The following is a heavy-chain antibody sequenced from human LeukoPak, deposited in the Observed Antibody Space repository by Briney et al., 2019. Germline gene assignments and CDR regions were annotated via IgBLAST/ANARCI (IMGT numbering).Heavy chain of an antibody. CDR3: ARGEYSSSWYFTN. CDR1: GSTVSSNY. CDR2: IDSGGST. Sequence: GGSLRLSCAASGSTVSSNYMSWVRQAPGKGLEWVSVIDSGGSTSYADSVKGRFTISRDNSKNTLYLQMNSLRAEDTAVYYYARGEYSSSWYFTNWGQGTLVTVSS. V-gene: IGHV3-66*01. D-gene: IGHD6-13*01. J-gene: IGHJ4*02.